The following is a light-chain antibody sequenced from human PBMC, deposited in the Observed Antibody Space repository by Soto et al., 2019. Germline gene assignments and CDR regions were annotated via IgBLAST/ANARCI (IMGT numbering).Light chain of an antibody. Sequence: AIQMTQSPSSLSASVGDRVTITCRASQGIGTELGWYQQRPGKAPRLLIYGTSTLQHGVPSRFSGSGSDTDFTLIISSLQPADFATYYCLQDSTYPRTFGQGTKVEIK. CDR2: GTS. V-gene: IGKV1-6*01. CDR1: QGIGTE. J-gene: IGKJ1*01. CDR3: LQDSTYPRT.